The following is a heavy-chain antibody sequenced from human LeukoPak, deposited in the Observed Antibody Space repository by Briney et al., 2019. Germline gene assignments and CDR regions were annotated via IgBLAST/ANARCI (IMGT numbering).Heavy chain of an antibody. CDR3: ARAPYSSAPLGKIYYYYYMDV. J-gene: IGHJ6*03. CDR2: INHSGST. V-gene: IGHV4-34*01. Sequence: SETLPLTCAVYGGSFSGYYWSWIRQPPGKGLEWIGEINHSGSTNYNPSLKSRVTISVDTSKNQFSLKLSSVTAADTAVYYCARAPYSSAPLGKIYYYYYMDVWGKGTTVTVSS. D-gene: IGHD6-25*01. CDR1: GGSFSGYY.